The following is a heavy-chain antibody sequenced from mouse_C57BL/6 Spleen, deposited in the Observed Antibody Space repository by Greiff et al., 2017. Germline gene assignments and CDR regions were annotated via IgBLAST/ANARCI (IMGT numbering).Heavy chain of an antibody. V-gene: IGHV1-26*01. CDR3: ARWDWVDY. J-gene: IGHJ2*01. Sequence: EVQLQQSGPELVKPGASVKISCKASGYTFTDYYMNWVKQSHGKSLEWIGDINPNNGGTSYNQKFKGKATLTVDKSSSTAYMELRSLTSEDSAVYYCARWDWVDYWGQGTTLTVSS. CDR1: GYTFTDYY. D-gene: IGHD4-1*01. CDR2: INPNNGGT.